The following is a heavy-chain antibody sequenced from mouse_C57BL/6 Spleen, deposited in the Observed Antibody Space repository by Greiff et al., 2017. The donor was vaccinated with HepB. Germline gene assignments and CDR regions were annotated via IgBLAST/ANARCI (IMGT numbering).Heavy chain of an antibody. CDR1: GYAFTNYL. J-gene: IGHJ1*03. CDR2: INPGSGGT. V-gene: IGHV1-54*01. CDR3: ARYTTRRNLFPGYFEV. D-gene: IGHD1-1*01. Sequence: QVQLQQSGAELVRPGTSVKVSCKASGYAFTNYLIEWVKQRPGQGLEWIGVINPGSGGTNYNEKFKGKATLTADKSSSTAYMQLSSLTSEDSAVYFCARYTTRRNLFPGYFEVWGTGTTVTVSS.